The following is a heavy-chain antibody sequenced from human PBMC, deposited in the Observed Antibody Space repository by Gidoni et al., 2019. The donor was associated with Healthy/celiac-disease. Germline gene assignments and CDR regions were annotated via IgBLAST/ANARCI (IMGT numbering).Heavy chain of an antibody. J-gene: IGHJ3*02. CDR2: INHSGST. CDR3: ARDGYSGYENAFDI. D-gene: IGHD5-12*01. Sequence: QVQLQQWGAGLLKPSETLSLTCAVYGGSFSGYYWSWIRQPPGKGLEWIGEINHSGSTNYNPSLKSRVTISVDTSKNQFSLKLSSVTAADTAVYYCARDGYSGYENAFDIWGQGTMVTVSS. V-gene: IGHV4-34*01. CDR1: GGSFSGYY.